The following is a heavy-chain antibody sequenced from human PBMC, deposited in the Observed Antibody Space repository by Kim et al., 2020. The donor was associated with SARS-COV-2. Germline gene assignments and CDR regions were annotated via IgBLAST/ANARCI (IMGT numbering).Heavy chain of an antibody. CDR1: GFTFSNAW. V-gene: IGHV3-15*01. D-gene: IGHD1-26*01. CDR3: TTVVDGVGGLIDY. J-gene: IGHJ4*02. CDR2: IKSKTDGGTT. Sequence: GGSLRLSCAASGFTFSNAWMSWVRQAPGKGLEWVGRIKSKTDGGTTDYAAPVKGRFTISRDDSKNTLYLQMNSLKTEDTAVYYCTTVVDGVGGLIDYWGQGTLVTVSS.